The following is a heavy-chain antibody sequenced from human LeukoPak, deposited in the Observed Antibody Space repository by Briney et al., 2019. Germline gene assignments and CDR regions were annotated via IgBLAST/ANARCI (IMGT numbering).Heavy chain of an antibody. CDR1: GYAFISYY. D-gene: IGHD3-22*01. J-gene: IGHJ4*02. Sequence: GASVKVSCKASGYAFISYYMHWVRQAPGQGLEWIGIINPNGGSTRYAQKFQGRVTMTRDTSTSTVYMELSSLRSEDTAVYYCARPENYYDSSGLDYWGQGTLVTVSS. CDR3: ARPENYYDSSGLDY. CDR2: INPNGGST. V-gene: IGHV1-46*01.